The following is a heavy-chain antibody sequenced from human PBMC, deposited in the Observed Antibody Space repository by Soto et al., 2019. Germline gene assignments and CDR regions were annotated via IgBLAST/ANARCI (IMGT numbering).Heavy chain of an antibody. D-gene: IGHD3-10*01. CDR1: GYSFTSYW. Sequence: GESLKISCKGSGYSFTSYWIGWVRQMPGKGLEWMGIIYPGDSDTTYSPSFQGQVTISADKSISTAYLQWSSLKASDTAMYYCARRRAYYYGSGSYYKDDAFDIWGQGTMVTVSS. CDR2: IYPGDSDT. J-gene: IGHJ3*02. V-gene: IGHV5-51*01. CDR3: ARRRAYYYGSGSYYKDDAFDI.